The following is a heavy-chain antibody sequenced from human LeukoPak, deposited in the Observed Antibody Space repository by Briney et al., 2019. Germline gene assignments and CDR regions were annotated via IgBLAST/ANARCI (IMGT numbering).Heavy chain of an antibody. D-gene: IGHD5-12*01. CDR1: GGSTSSYY. CDR2: IYTSGRT. V-gene: IGHV4-4*07. Sequence: SETLSLTCTVSGGSTSSYYWSWIRQPAGKELELIWRIYTSGRTNNNPSLKSRVTRSVDTSKNQFSLQLRSVTAAHTAVYYCARDVPGGGYQSYFDYWGQGTLVTVSS. CDR3: ARDVPGGGYQSYFDY. J-gene: IGHJ4*02.